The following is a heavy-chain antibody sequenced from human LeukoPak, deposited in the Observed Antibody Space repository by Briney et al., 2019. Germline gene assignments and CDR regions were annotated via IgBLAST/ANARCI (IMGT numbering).Heavy chain of an antibody. CDR2: IKQDGSVE. D-gene: IGHD3-10*01. Sequence: GGSLRLSSAASGFTYTNYWMAWVRQAPGKGLQWVASIKQDGSVEYYVDSAKGRFTISRDNAKNSHYLQMNSLRVEDMAVYYCARWADDSGIYYIASWGQGTLVTVSS. CDR3: ARWADDSGIYYIAS. CDR1: GFTYTNYW. V-gene: IGHV3-7*01. J-gene: IGHJ5*02.